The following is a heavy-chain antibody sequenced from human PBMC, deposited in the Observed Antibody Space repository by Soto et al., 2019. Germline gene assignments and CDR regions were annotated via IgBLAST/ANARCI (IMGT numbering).Heavy chain of an antibody. V-gene: IGHV4-31*03. CDR1: GGSISSGGYY. CDR3: ARVLGSPIDY. J-gene: IGHJ4*02. CDR2: IYYSGSP. D-gene: IGHD1-26*01. Sequence: QVQLQESGPGLVKPSQTLSLTCTVSGGSISSGGYYWSWIRPPPGKGLEWIGYIYYSGSPYYNPSRKSRVTRSVDTSKNQFALKLSSGTAADTAVYYCARVLGSPIDYWGQGTLVTVSS.